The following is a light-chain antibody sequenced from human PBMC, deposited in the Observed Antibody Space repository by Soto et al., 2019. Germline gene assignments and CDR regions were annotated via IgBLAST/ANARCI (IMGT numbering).Light chain of an antibody. CDR1: QTTSPKY. Sequence: EIKLKQSFGTLSLTKRESATLSCRVSQTTSPKYVAWYQQRRGLAPRLLVYGASKRAAGIPDRFRGSGSGSEFSLTISGLEPEDFAMYFCQHFGSVPPVIFGQGTRLEIK. CDR3: QHFGSVPPVI. CDR2: GAS. V-gene: IGKV3-20*01. J-gene: IGKJ5*01.